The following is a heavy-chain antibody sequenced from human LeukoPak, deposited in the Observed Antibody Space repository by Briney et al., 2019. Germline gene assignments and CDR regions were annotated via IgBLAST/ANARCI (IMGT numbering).Heavy chain of an antibody. Sequence: PSETLSLTCTVSDDSISDYYWSWIRQPPGKGLEWIGYIYTRGTTNYNPSLKSRVTMSADTSKNQFSLKLDSVTAADTAVYYCARLRPAPKEFDHWGQGTLVTVSS. CDR3: ARLRPAPKEFDH. CDR2: IYTRGTT. CDR1: DDSISDYY. J-gene: IGHJ4*02. V-gene: IGHV4-4*09. D-gene: IGHD2-2*01.